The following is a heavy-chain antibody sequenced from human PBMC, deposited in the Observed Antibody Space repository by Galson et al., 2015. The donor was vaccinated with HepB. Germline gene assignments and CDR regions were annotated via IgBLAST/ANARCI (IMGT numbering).Heavy chain of an antibody. CDR3: VKDSGSRGGAYDI. Sequence: SLRLSCAASGFAFRQYIMSWVRQAPGKGLEWVSGISAGGSSTYYADSVKGRFAISRDDSTNTLYLQVSSLRAEDTAVYYCVKDSGSRGGAYDIWGQGTMVTVSS. J-gene: IGHJ3*02. D-gene: IGHD1-26*01. CDR2: ISAGGSST. V-gene: IGHV3-23*01. CDR1: GFAFRQYI.